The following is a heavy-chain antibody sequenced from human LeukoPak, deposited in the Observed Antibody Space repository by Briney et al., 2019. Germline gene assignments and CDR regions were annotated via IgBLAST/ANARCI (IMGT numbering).Heavy chain of an antibody. J-gene: IGHJ4*01. D-gene: IGHD3-9*01. CDR2: IKSDGSTT. V-gene: IGHV3-74*01. CDR3: ARDHYDILSGPDLGPGDY. Sequence: GGSLRLSCAASGFIFSGYWMHWVRQAPGKGLVWVSRIKSDGSTTRYADSVKGRFTISRDNAKNTLYLQMNSLRAEDTAVYYCARDHYDILSGPDLGPGDYWGHGTLSPSPQ. CDR1: GFIFSGYW.